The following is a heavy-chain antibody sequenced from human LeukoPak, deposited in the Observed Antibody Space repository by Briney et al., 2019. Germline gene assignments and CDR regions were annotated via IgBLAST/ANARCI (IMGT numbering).Heavy chain of an antibody. Sequence: GSLRLSCAASGFTFSSYAMHWVRQAPGKGLEWVAVISYDGSNKYYADSVKGRFTISRDNSKNTLYLQMNSLRAEDTAVYYCASVAAAATNWGQGTLVTVSS. CDR1: GFTFSSYA. CDR3: ASVAAAATN. CDR2: ISYDGSNK. J-gene: IGHJ4*02. D-gene: IGHD6-13*01. V-gene: IGHV3-30-3*01.